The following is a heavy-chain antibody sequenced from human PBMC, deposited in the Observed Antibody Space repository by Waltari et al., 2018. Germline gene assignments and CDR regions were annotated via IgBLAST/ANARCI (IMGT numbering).Heavy chain of an antibody. CDR3: ATPRYRAAAYEPSFDY. J-gene: IGHJ4*02. CDR1: GYTLTELS. D-gene: IGHD6-13*01. CDR2: FDPEDGET. Sequence: QVQLVQSGAEVKKPGASVKVSCKVSGYTLTELSMHWVRPAPGKGLEWMGGFDPEDGETIYAQKFQGRVTMTEDTSTDTAYMELSSLRSEDTAVYYCATPRYRAAAYEPSFDYWGQGTLVTVSS. V-gene: IGHV1-24*01.